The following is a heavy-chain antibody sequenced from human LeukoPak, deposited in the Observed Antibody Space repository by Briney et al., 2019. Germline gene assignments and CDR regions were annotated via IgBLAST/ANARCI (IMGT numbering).Heavy chain of an antibody. CDR1: GGSISSSSYY. J-gene: IGHJ3*02. V-gene: IGHV4-61*02. Sequence: SETLSLTCTVSGGSISSSSYYWSWIRQPAGTGLEWIGRIYTSGSTNYNPSLKSRVTMSVDTSKNQFSLKLSSVTAADTAVYYCAREKIRGYYDFWSVVGAGLDAFDIWGQGTMVTVSS. CDR3: AREKIRGYYDFWSVVGAGLDAFDI. CDR2: IYTSGST. D-gene: IGHD3-3*01.